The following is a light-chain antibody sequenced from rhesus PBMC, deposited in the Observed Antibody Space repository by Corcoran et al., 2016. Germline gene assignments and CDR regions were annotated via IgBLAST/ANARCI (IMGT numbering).Light chain of an antibody. V-gene: IGKV1-25*01. J-gene: IGKJ3*01. CDR1: QGISKY. Sequence: DIQMTQSPSSLSASVGDTVTITCQASQGISKYLAWYQQKPGKAPKLLIYDASTLQSGVQSRFSGSGSGTECTLTISSLQPEDFATYYCQQHNSYPFTFGPGTKLDIK. CDR3: QQHNSYPFT. CDR2: DAS.